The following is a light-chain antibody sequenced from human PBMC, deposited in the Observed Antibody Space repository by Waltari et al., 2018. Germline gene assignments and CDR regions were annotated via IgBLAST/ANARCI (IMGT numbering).Light chain of an antibody. V-gene: IGKV3-20*01. CDR3: QHYGTSSWT. Sequence: EIVLTQSLGTLYLSPGDRATLSCRSSQTISYTTLAWYQQKPGQGPRLLIYGASNRPTGVPSRFSGSGSGQDFTLAISRLEPDDFAVYYCQHYGTSSWTFGQGTKVEVK. CDR2: GAS. CDR1: QTISYTT. J-gene: IGKJ1*01.